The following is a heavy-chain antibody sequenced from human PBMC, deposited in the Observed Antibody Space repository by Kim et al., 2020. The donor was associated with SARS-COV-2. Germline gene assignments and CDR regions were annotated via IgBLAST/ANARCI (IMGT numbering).Heavy chain of an antibody. CDR1: GGSISSGSYY. Sequence: SETLSLTCTVSGGSISSGSYYWSWIRQPAGKGLEWIGRIYTSGSTNYNPSLKSRVTISVDTSKNQFSLKLSSVTAADTAVYYCARDHLVDTAMVNYYYGMDVWGQGTTVTVSS. J-gene: IGHJ6*02. V-gene: IGHV4-61*02. CDR3: ARDHLVDTAMVNYYYGMDV. CDR2: IYTSGST. D-gene: IGHD5-18*01.